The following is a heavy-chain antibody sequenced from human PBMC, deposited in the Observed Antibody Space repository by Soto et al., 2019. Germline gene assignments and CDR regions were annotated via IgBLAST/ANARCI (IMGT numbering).Heavy chain of an antibody. Sequence: GPPVKVSCKASGFTFTSSAVQWVRQARGQRLEWIGWIVVGSGNTNYAQKFQERVTITRDMSTSTAYMELSSLRSEDTAVYYCAALGYCSSTSCYRVGAYYYYGMDVWGQGTTVTVSS. D-gene: IGHD2-2*01. CDR1: GFTFTSSA. CDR2: IVVGSGNT. V-gene: IGHV1-58*01. J-gene: IGHJ6*02. CDR3: AALGYCSSTSCYRVGAYYYYGMDV.